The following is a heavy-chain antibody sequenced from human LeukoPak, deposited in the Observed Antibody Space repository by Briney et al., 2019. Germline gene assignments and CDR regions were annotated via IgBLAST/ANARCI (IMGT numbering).Heavy chain of an antibody. J-gene: IGHJ5*02. D-gene: IGHD2-15*01. CDR3: ARVPDYSWFDP. CDR2: INHSGST. CDR1: GGSFSGYY. V-gene: IGHV4-34*01. Sequence: SETLSLTCAVYGGSFSGYYWSWIRQPPGKGLEWIGEINHSGSTNYNPSLKSRVTISVDTSKNQFSLKLSSVTAADTAVYYCARVPDYSWFDPWGQGTLVTVSS.